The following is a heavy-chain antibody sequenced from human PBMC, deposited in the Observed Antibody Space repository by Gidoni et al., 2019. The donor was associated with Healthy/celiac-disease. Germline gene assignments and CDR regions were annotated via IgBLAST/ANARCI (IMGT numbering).Heavy chain of an antibody. CDR3: ARYYYDSSGYPPGYYGMDV. D-gene: IGHD3-22*01. V-gene: IGHV1-69*01. J-gene: IGHJ6*02. CDR1: GGTFSSYA. Sequence: QVQLVQSGAEVKKPGSSVKVSCKASGGTFSSYAISWVRQAPGQGLEWMGGIIPIFGTANYAQKFQGRVTITADESTSTAYMELSSLRSEDTAVYYCARYYYDSSGYPPGYYGMDVWGQGTTVTVSS. CDR2: IIPIFGTA.